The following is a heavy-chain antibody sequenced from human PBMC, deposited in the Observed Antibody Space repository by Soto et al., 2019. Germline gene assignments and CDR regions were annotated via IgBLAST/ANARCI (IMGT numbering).Heavy chain of an antibody. CDR3: VKDESINWYSGHFRH. V-gene: IGHV3-9*01. D-gene: IGHD6-13*01. Sequence: LRLSFAASGFTFDDYAMHWVRQAPGKGLEWVSGINWNSGSIGYGDSVKGRFAISRDNAKNSLHLQMNSLSAEDTAFYYCVKDESINWYSGHFRHWGQGTLVTVSS. CDR2: INWNSGSI. J-gene: IGHJ1*01. CDR1: GFTFDDYA.